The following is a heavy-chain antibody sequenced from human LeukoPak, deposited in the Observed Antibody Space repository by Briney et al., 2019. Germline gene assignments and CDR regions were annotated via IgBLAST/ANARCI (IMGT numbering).Heavy chain of an antibody. CDR3: ARDRGYYYDSSGDPVFDY. CDR1: GGTFSSYA. Sequence: EASVKVSCKASGGTFSSYAISWVRQAPGQGLEWMGRIIPILGIANYAQKFQGRVTITADKSTSTAYMEPSSLGSEDTAVYYCARDRGYYYDSSGDPVFDYWGQGTLVTVSS. V-gene: IGHV1-69*04. J-gene: IGHJ4*02. CDR2: IIPILGIA. D-gene: IGHD3-22*01.